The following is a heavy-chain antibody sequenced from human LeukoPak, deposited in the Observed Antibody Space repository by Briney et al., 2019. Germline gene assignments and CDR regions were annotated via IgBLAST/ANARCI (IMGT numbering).Heavy chain of an antibody. D-gene: IGHD3-10*01. J-gene: IGHJ3*02. CDR1: GYNFTTYW. V-gene: IGHV5-51*01. CDR3: ARHGRGVGAFDI. CDR2: IYPDDSDT. Sequence: GESLKISCKGSGYNFTTYWIGWVRQMPGKGLEWMGVIYPDDSDTTYSPSFQGQVTMSADKSITTAYLQWSSLRASDTAMYYCARHGRGVGAFDIWGQGTVVTVSS.